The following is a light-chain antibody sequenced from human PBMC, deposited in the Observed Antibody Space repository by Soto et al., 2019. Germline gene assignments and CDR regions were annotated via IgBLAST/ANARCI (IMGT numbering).Light chain of an antibody. CDR2: DVS. CDR1: SSDVGAYNY. J-gene: IGLJ1*01. CDR3: SSYTTTRGNV. Sequence: QYALTKPASVAGSPGQSITISCTGPSSDVGAYNYVSWYRQYPGTAPKLMIYDVSNRPSGISDRFSGSKSGNTASLTISGLQAEDEADYYCSSYTTTRGNVFGTGTKVTVL. V-gene: IGLV2-14*03.